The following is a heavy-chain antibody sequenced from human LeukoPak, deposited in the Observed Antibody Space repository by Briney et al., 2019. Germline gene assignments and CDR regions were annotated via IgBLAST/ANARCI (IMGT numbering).Heavy chain of an antibody. CDR3: ASNYYDSSALFDY. J-gene: IGHJ4*02. Sequence: ASVKVSCKASGGTFSSYAISWVRQAPGQGLEWMGRIIPILGLANYAQKFQGRVTITADKSTSTAYMELSSLRSEDTAVYYCASNYYDSSALFDYWGQGTLVTVS. CDR1: GGTFSSYA. CDR2: IIPILGLA. V-gene: IGHV1-69*04. D-gene: IGHD3-22*01.